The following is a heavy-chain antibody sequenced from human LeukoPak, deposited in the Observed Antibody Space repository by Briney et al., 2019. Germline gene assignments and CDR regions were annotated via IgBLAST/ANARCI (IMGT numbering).Heavy chain of an antibody. CDR3: AKDLRQWELSLLFYMGV. Sequence: GGSLRLSCAASGFTFSSYGMHWVRQAPGKGLEWVAFIRYDGSNKYYADSVKGRFTISRDNSKNTLYLQMNSLRGEDTAVYYCAKDLRQWELSLLFYMGVWGKGTTVTVSS. J-gene: IGHJ6*03. V-gene: IGHV3-30*02. D-gene: IGHD1-26*01. CDR2: IRYDGSNK. CDR1: GFTFSSYG.